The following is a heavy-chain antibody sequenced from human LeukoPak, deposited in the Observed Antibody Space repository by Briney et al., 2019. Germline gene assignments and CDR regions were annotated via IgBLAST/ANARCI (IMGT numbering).Heavy chain of an antibody. D-gene: IGHD6-13*01. CDR3: ARKYSSSWHAEYFQH. Sequence: PGGSLRLSCAASGFTFSSYSMNWVRQAPGKGLEWVSSISSSSSYIYYADSVKGRFTISRDNAKNSLYLQMNSLRAEDTAMYYCARKYSSSWHAEYFQHWGQGTLVTVSS. V-gene: IGHV3-21*01. J-gene: IGHJ1*01. CDR1: GFTFSSYS. CDR2: ISSSSSYI.